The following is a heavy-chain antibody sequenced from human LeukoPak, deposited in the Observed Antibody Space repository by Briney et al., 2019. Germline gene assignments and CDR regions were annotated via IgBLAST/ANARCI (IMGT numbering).Heavy chain of an antibody. Sequence: PGGSLRLSRAASGFSFSTYDMNWVRQAPGKGLEWVSSISGSGDYIYYADSVKGRFTISRDNPKNSLFLQMDSLRAEDTAVYYCARDRSGVSYYWGQGTLVTVSS. CDR3: ARDRSGVSYY. J-gene: IGHJ4*02. CDR2: ISGSGDYI. CDR1: GFSFSTYD. D-gene: IGHD3-10*01. V-gene: IGHV3-21*06.